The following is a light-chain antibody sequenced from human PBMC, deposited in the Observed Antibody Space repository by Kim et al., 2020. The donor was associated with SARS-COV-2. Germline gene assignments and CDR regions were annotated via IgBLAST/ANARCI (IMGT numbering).Light chain of an antibody. J-gene: IGLJ2*01. CDR1: SKKSKS. Sequence: GSSKKSKSVGVYRQKQGPGPAVVIFYDFPRPSGLLERYSCANFGGTATLTISRVEAGDEAAYYCQVWYNGGINHVVFGGGTQLTVL. CDR2: YDF. V-gene: IGLV3-21*04. CDR3: QVWYNGGINHVV.